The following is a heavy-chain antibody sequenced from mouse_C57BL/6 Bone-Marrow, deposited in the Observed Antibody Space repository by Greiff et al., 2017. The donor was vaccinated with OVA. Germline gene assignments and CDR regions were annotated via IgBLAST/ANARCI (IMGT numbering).Heavy chain of an antibody. V-gene: IGHV1-69*01. CDR1: GYTFTSYW. CDR2: IDPSDSYT. D-gene: IGHD1-1*01. Sequence: QVQLQQPGAELVMPGASVKLSCKASGYTFTSYWMHWVKQRPGQGLEWIGEIDPSDSYTNYTQKFKGKSTLTVDKSSSTDYMQLSSLSSASSSVYYCASSITPLVGYWGQGTTLTVSS. CDR3: ASSITPLVGY. J-gene: IGHJ2*01.